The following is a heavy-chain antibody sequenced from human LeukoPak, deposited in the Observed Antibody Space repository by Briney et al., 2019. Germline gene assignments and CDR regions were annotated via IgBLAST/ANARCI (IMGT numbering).Heavy chain of an antibody. CDR1: GGSISSYY. CDR2: IYYSGST. Sequence: SETLSLTCTVSGGSISSYYWSWIRQPPGKGLEWIGFIYYSGSTTYNPSLTSRVTISIDTSKNQFSLKLNSVTAADTAVYFCARGDSSGWYYFDYWGQGTLVTVSS. J-gene: IGHJ4*02. D-gene: IGHD6-19*01. V-gene: IGHV4-59*01. CDR3: ARGDSSGWYYFDY.